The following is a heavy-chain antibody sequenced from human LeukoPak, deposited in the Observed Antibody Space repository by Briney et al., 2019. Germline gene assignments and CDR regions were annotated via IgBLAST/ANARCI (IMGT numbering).Heavy chain of an antibody. Sequence: SETLSDSPTVSGGSISSYYGSWIRQPPGKGLEWIGYISYSGSTNYNPSLKSRVTISLGTSKNQFSLKLSSVTAADTAVYYCSRDIGNRSAQWGQGTLVTVSS. CDR1: GGSISSYY. CDR3: SRDIGNRSAQ. J-gene: IGHJ4*02. CDR2: ISYSGST. D-gene: IGHD1-26*01. V-gene: IGHV4-59*01.